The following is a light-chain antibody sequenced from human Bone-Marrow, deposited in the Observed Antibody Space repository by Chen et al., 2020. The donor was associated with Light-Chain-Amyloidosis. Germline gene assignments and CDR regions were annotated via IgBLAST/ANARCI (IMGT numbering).Light chain of an antibody. Sequence: QSALTQPASVSGSPGQSITIYCTGTSSDVGGYNYVSWYQQPPGKAPKLMIYEVSNRPSGVSNRFSGSKSGNTASLTISGLQAEDEADYYCSSYTSSSTWVFGGGTKLTVL. CDR2: EVS. CDR1: SSDVGGYNY. J-gene: IGLJ3*02. CDR3: SSYTSSSTWV. V-gene: IGLV2-14*01.